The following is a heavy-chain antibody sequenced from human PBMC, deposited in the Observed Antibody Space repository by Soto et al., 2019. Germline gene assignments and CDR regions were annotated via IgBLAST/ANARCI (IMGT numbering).Heavy chain of an antibody. V-gene: IGHV3-21*01. CDR2: ISSSSSYI. CDR3: ARDITMIVVVTDAFDI. J-gene: IGHJ3*02. Sequence: PGRSLRLSCAASGFTFRNYGMNWVRQAPGKGLEWVSSISSSSSYIYYADSVKGRFTISRGNAKNSLYLQMNSLRAEDTAVYYCARDITMIVVVTDAFDICGQGTMVTVSS. D-gene: IGHD3-22*01. CDR1: GFTFRNYG.